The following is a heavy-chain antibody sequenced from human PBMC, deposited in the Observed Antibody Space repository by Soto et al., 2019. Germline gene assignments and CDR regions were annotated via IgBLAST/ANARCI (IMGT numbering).Heavy chain of an antibody. CDR3: ARVGGGYCSSTSCPPRAFDI. CDR2: INPNSGGT. D-gene: IGHD2-2*01. J-gene: IGHJ3*02. CDR1: GYTFTGYY. V-gene: IGHV1-2*04. Sequence: ASVKVSCKASGYTFTGYYMHWVRQAPGQGLEWMGWINPNSGGTNYAQKFQGWVTMTRDTSISTAYMELSRLRSDDTAVYYCARVGGGYCSSTSCPPRAFDIWGQGTMVTVSS.